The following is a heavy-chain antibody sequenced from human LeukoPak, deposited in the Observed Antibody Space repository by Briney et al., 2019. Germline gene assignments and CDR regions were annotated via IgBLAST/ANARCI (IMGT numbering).Heavy chain of an antibody. CDR1: GGSISNYY. CDR3: ATRRHTNVGPCFDP. Sequence: SETLSLTCTVSGGSISNYYWSWIRQPPGKGLEWIANIYYSGSTNYNPSLKSRVTISLDRSKNQFSLKLRSVTAADTAVYYCATRRHTNVGPCFDPWGQGTLVTVSS. CDR2: IYYSGST. V-gene: IGHV4-59*01. D-gene: IGHD1-26*01. J-gene: IGHJ5*02.